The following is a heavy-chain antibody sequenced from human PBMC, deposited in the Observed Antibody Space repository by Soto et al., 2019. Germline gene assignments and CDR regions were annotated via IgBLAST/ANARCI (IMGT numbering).Heavy chain of an antibody. CDR1: GGSVSSGSYY. Sequence: PSETLSLTCTVSGGSVSSGSYYWSWIRQPPGKGLEWIGYIYYSGSTNYNPSLKSRVTISVDTSKNQFSLKLSSVTAADTAVYYCARGSTPYYYYYGMDVWGQGTTVTVSS. CDR3: ARGSTPYYYYYGMDV. CDR2: IYYSGST. J-gene: IGHJ6*02. V-gene: IGHV4-61*01.